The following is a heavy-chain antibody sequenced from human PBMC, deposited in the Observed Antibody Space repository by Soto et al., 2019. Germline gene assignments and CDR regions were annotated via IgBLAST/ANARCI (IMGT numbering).Heavy chain of an antibody. D-gene: IGHD5-18*01. Sequence: EVQLVESGGGLVQPGGSPRLSCAASGVTVSSNYMSWVRQAPGKGLEWVSVIYSGGSTYYADSVKGRFTSSRDNSKNTLYLQMNSLRAEDTAVYYCARHGYNYGGGYFDYWGQGTLVTVSS. CDR2: IYSGGST. CDR3: ARHGYNYGGGYFDY. J-gene: IGHJ4*02. V-gene: IGHV3-66*04. CDR1: GVTVSSNY.